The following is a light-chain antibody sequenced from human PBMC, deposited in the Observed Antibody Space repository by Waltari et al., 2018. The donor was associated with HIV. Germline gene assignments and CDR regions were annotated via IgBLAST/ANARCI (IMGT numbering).Light chain of an antibody. CDR2: GAS. CDR3: QQRSNWPIT. Sequence: EIVLTQSPATLSLSPGERATLSCRASQSVSSYLAWLQQKPGQAPRLLIYGASNSATGIPARFSCSGSGTDFTLTISSLEPEDVAVYYCQQRSNWPITFGQGTRLEIK. J-gene: IGKJ5*01. CDR1: QSVSSY. V-gene: IGKV3-11*01.